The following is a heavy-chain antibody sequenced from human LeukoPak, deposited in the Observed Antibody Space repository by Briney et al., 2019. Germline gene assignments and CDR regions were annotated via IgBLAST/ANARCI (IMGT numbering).Heavy chain of an antibody. CDR1: GFTFSSYA. D-gene: IGHD3-22*01. CDR3: ARGISGYYSHFDY. J-gene: IGHJ4*02. V-gene: IGHV3-30-3*01. Sequence: PGGSLRLSCAASGFTFSSYAMHWVRQAPGKGLEWVAVISYDGSNKYYADSVKGRFTISRDNSKNTLYLQMNSLRAEDTAVYYCARGISGYYSHFDYWGQGTLVTVSS. CDR2: ISYDGSNK.